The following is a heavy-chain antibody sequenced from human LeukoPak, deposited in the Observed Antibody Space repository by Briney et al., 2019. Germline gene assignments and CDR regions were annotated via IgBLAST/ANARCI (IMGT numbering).Heavy chain of an antibody. Sequence: PSETLSLTCTVSGGSISSYYWSWIRQPPGKGPEWIGYIYYSGSTNYNPSLKSRVTISVDTSKNQFSLKLSSVTAADTAVYYCAREGLGSYGYFYYGMDVWGQGTTVTVSS. D-gene: IGHD5-18*01. CDR2: IYYSGST. CDR3: AREGLGSYGYFYYGMDV. CDR1: GGSISSYY. V-gene: IGHV4-59*01. J-gene: IGHJ6*02.